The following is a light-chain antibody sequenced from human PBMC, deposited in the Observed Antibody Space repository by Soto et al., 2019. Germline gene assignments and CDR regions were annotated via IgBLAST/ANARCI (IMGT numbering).Light chain of an antibody. Sequence: QAVVTQEPSLTVSPGGTVTLTCGSSTGAVTSGHYPYWFQQKPGQAPRTLIYDTSNKHSWTPARFSGSLLGGKAALTLSGAQPEDEAEYYCLLSYSGARQDVFGTGTKLTVL. CDR2: DTS. V-gene: IGLV7-46*01. CDR1: TGAVTSGHY. J-gene: IGLJ1*01. CDR3: LLSYSGARQDV.